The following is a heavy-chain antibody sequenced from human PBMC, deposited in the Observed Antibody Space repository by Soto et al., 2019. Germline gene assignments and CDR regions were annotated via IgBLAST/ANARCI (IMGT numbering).Heavy chain of an antibody. J-gene: IGHJ4*02. Sequence: QVQLVQSGAEVKKPGASVKVSCKASGYTFTSYGISWVRQAPGQGLEWMGWISAYNGNTNYAQKLQGRVTMTTDTPXXXAXXELRSLRSDDTAVYYCARALTYYYDSSGYRTSFDYWGQGTLVTVSS. D-gene: IGHD3-22*01. V-gene: IGHV1-18*01. CDR3: ARALTYYYDSSGYRTSFDY. CDR1: GYTFTSYG. CDR2: ISAYNGNT.